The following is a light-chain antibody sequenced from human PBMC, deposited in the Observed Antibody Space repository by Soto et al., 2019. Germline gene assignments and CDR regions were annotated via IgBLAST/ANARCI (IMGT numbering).Light chain of an antibody. CDR2: EVS. V-gene: IGLV2-11*01. Sequence: QSALTQPASVSGSPGQSITISCNGTSSDVGGHDYVSWYQQHPGKAPKLTIFEVSKRPSGVPDRFSGSKSGNTASLTISGLQAEDEADYYCCSYAGSYTLVVFGGGTKLTVL. CDR3: CSYAGSYTLVV. CDR1: SSDVGGHDY. J-gene: IGLJ2*01.